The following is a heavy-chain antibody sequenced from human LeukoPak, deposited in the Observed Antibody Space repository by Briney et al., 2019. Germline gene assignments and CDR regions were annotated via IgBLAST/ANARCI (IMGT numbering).Heavy chain of an antibody. J-gene: IGHJ6*02. D-gene: IGHD5-18*01. Sequence: PSETLSLTCTVSGGSISSYYWSWIRQPPGKGLEWIGYIYYSGSTNYNPSRKSRVTISVDTSKNQFSLKLSSVTAADTAVYYCARGGYSYGLYGMDVWGQGTTVTVSS. CDR3: ARGGYSYGLYGMDV. CDR1: GGSISSYY. V-gene: IGHV4-59*01. CDR2: IYYSGST.